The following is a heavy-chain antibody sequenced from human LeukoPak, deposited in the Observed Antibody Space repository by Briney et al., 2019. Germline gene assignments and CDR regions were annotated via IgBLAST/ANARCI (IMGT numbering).Heavy chain of an antibody. Sequence: GESLKISCKGSEYSFTNYWIGWVRQMPGKGLEWMGIIYPGDSDTRYSPSFQGQVTISADKSISTAYLQWSSLKASDTAMYFCATYAGSYSKYFQHWGQGTTVTVSS. CDR3: ATYAGSYSKYFQH. CDR1: EYSFTNYW. CDR2: IYPGDSDT. D-gene: IGHD3-10*01. V-gene: IGHV5-51*01. J-gene: IGHJ1*01.